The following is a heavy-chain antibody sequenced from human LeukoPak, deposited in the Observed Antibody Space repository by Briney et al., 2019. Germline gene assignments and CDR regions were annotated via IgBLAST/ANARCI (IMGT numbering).Heavy chain of an antibody. CDR1: GFALSSHW. CDR3: ARNNAMDV. Sequence: GGSLRLSCAASGFALSSHWMTWVRQVPGRGPEWVANVNRDGSETYYLDSVKGRFTISKDNAKNSLYLQMNSLRAEDTALYHCARNNAMDVWGQGITVIVSS. CDR2: VNRDGSET. D-gene: IGHD2-8*01. J-gene: IGHJ6*02. V-gene: IGHV3-7*03.